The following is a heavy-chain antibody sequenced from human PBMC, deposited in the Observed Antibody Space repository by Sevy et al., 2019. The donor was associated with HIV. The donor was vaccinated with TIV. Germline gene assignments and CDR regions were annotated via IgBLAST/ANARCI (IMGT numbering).Heavy chain of an antibody. CDR2: IIPIFGTA. Sequence: ASVKVSCKASGGTFSSYASSWVRQAPGQGLEWMGGIIPIFGTANYAQKFQGRVTITADESTGTAYMELSSLRSEDTAVYYCASGQYYYDSSGLNDAFDIWGQGTMVTVSS. J-gene: IGHJ3*02. CDR1: GGTFSSYA. CDR3: ASGQYYYDSSGLNDAFDI. D-gene: IGHD3-22*01. V-gene: IGHV1-69*13.